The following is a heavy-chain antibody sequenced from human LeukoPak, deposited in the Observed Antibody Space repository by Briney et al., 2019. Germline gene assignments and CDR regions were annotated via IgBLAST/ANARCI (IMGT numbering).Heavy chain of an antibody. CDR2: INHSGST. Sequence: SETLSLTCAVYGGSFSGYYWSWIRQPPGKGLEWIGEINHSGSTNYNPSLKSRVTISVDTSKNQFSLKLSSVTAADTAVYYCARGIVLYGMDVWGQGTTVIVSS. D-gene: IGHD2/OR15-2a*01. CDR3: ARGIVLYGMDV. CDR1: GGSFSGYY. J-gene: IGHJ6*02. V-gene: IGHV4-34*01.